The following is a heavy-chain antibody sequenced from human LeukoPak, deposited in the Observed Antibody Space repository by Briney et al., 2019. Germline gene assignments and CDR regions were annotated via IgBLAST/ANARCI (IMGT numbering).Heavy chain of an antibody. V-gene: IGHV1-2*02. J-gene: IGHJ4*02. D-gene: IGHD2-2*01. CDR2: INPKSGGT. CDR3: ARGCGTSCVKEGLRLGD. CDR1: GYTFTDYY. Sequence: ASVKVSCKASGYTFTDYYIHWVRQAPGQGLECMGWINPKSGGTNYVRKFQGRVTMTRDTSSSTAYMELSSLRFDDTAVYYCARGCGTSCVKEGLRLGDWGQGTLVTVSS.